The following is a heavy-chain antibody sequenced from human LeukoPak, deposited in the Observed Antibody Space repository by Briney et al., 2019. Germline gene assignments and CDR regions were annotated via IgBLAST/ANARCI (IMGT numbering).Heavy chain of an antibody. CDR1: GYTFSNYG. J-gene: IGHJ4*02. Sequence: GASVKVSCTASGYTFSNYGVTRVRQAPGQGFEWMGWISVYTGYTNYAQNFQGRVTMTTDTSTNTAYMELRSLTSDDTAVYFCARDGGYFDWPRPRPGKYYFDYWGQGTLVTVTS. CDR2: ISVYTGYT. V-gene: IGHV1-18*01. D-gene: IGHD3-9*01. CDR3: ARDGGYFDWPRPRPGKYYFDY.